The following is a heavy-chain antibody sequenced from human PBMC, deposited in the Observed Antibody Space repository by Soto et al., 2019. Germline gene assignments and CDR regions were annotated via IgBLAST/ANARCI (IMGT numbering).Heavy chain of an antibody. CDR2: LYYGRRA. D-gene: IGHD3-22*01. Sequence: QVQLQESGPGLVKPSETLSLTCAVSGDSISSYYCMWLRQPPGKGLESIGYLYYGRRANYNPSLKSRVTLSVDTATNQCSLTLSSMTAADTAVYYCALRSMAVVPEYWGHGTLVTVSS. V-gene: IGHV4-59*01. J-gene: IGHJ4*01. CDR3: ALRSMAVVPEY. CDR1: GDSISSYY.